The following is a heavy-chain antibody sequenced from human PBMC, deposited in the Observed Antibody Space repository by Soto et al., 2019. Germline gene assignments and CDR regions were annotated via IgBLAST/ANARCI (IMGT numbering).Heavy chain of an antibody. Sequence: SVKASCKASTFTFTSSAVQWVRQALGQRLEWIGWIVVGSGNTKYAQNFQERVTITRDMSSGTAYLELSSLRSEDTAVYYCATHREGYNYYYDYCVHG. V-gene: IGHV1-58*01. D-gene: IGHD1-20*01. CDR2: IVVGSGNT. CDR3: ATHREGYNYYYDY. CDR1: TFTFTSSA. J-gene: IGHJ4*01.